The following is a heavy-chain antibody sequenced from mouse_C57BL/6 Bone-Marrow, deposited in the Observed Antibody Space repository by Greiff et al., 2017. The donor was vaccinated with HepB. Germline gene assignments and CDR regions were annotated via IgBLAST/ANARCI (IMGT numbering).Heavy chain of an antibody. CDR3: ARQVLTGAWFAY. V-gene: IGHV5-9*01. CDR2: ISGGGGNT. CDR1: GFTFSSYT. J-gene: IGHJ3*01. D-gene: IGHD4-1*01. Sequence: EVMLVESGGGLVKPGGSLKLSCAASGFTFSSYTMSWVRQTPEKRLEWVATISGGGGNTYYPDSVKGRFTISRDNAKNTLYLQMSSLRSEDTALYYCARQVLTGAWFAYWGQGTLVTVSA.